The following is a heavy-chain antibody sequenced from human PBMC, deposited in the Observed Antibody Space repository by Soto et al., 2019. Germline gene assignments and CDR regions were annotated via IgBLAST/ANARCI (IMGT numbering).Heavy chain of an antibody. V-gene: IGHV1-69*13. CDR1: GGTFSSYA. CDR2: IRPIFGTA. D-gene: IGHD5-12*01. Sequence: SVKVSFKASGGTFSSYAISWVRQAPGQGLEWMGGIRPIFGTANYAQKFQGRVTITADEATSTAYMELSSLRSEDTAVYYCARDMRSVDIVATTPDYYYYGMDVCGQGTTVTVSS. J-gene: IGHJ6*02. CDR3: ARDMRSVDIVATTPDYYYYGMDV.